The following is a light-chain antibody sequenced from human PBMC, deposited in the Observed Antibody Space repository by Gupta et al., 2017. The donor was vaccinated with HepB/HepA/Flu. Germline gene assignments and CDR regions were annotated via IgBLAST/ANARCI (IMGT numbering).Light chain of an antibody. Sequence: EIVLTQSPGTLSLSPGERATRSCRASQSVSSSYLAWYQQKPGQAPRLLIYGASSRATGIPDRFSGSGSGTXFTLTIXRREPEDFAVYYCQHECSSPITFGXGTKVEIK. CDR3: QHECSSPIT. CDR1: QSVSSSY. V-gene: IGKV3-20*01. CDR2: GAS. J-gene: IGKJ1*01.